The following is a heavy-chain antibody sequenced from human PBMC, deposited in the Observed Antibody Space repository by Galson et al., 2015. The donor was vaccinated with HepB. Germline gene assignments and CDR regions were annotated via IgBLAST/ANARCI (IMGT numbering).Heavy chain of an antibody. J-gene: IGHJ4*02. CDR3: AKGAGGSYATAFDS. D-gene: IGHD1-26*01. CDR2: ISGSGGSP. Sequence: LRLSCAASGFSFNNYAMTWVRQAPGKGLEWVSAISGSGGSPFYADSVRGRFMIFRDNSKNTLHLQMKRLGAEDTAVYYCAKGAGGSYATAFDSWGQGTLVTVSS. CDR1: GFSFNNYA. V-gene: IGHV3-23*01.